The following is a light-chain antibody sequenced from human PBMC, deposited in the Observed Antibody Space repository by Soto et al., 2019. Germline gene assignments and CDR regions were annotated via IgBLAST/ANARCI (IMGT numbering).Light chain of an antibody. V-gene: IGKV3-20*01. CDR1: QSVPRNY. CDR2: GAS. J-gene: IGKJ5*01. Sequence: IVLTQSPGTLSLSPWERATLSCRASQSVPRNYLAWYQQKPGQAPRLLIYGASSRATGIPDRFSGSGSGTDFTLTISRLEPEDFAVFYCQQYGVSITFGQGTRLEIK. CDR3: QQYGVSIT.